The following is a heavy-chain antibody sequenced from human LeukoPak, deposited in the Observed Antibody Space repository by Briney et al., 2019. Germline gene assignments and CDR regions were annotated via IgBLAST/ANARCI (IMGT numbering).Heavy chain of an antibody. V-gene: IGHV3-30*01. CDR1: GFTFSSYA. CDR3: ARDSGYSSSSPDY. Sequence: GGSLRLSCAASGFTFSSYAMHWVRQAPGKGLEWVAVISYDGSNKYYADSVKGRFTISRDNSKNTLYLQMNSLRAEDTAVYYCARDSGYSSSSPDYWGQGTLVTVSS. CDR2: ISYDGSNK. J-gene: IGHJ4*02. D-gene: IGHD6-13*01.